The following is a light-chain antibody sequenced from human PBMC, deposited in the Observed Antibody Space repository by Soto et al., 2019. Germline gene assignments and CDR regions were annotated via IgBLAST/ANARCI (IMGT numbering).Light chain of an antibody. CDR1: QSVSSSY. Sequence: DIVLTQSPGTLSLSPGERATLSCRASQSVSSSYLAWYQQKPGQAPRLLLYGASSRATGIPDRFSGSGSGTDVTLTISRLENEDFALYYCQQYGSAPHTFGQGTKLEIK. V-gene: IGKV3-20*01. CDR2: GAS. J-gene: IGKJ2*01. CDR3: QQYGSAPHT.